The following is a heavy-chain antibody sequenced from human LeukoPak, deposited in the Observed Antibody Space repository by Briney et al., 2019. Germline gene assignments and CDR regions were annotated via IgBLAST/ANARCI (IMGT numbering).Heavy chain of an antibody. D-gene: IGHD6-13*01. CDR2: VTLSTGDI. CDR3: ARDIAPSGSWWFDS. J-gene: IGHJ5*01. CDR1: GYTFTEYY. V-gene: IGHV1-2*02. Sequence: DSVKVSCKAPGYTFTEYYPHWLRQAPGQGLEWMGWVTLSTGDIYYPQNFQGRVTMTRDTSISTAYMQLDSLKSDDTAVYYCARDIAPSGSWWFDSWGQGTLVTVSS.